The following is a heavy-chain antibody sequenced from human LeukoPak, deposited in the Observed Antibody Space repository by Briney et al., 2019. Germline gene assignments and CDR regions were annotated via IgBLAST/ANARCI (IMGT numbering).Heavy chain of an antibody. V-gene: IGHV5-51*01. CDR1: GYSFTSYW. D-gene: IGHD4-23*01. J-gene: IGHJ5*02. CDR2: IYPDDSET. Sequence: GESLKISCKGSGYSFTSYWIGWVRQMPGKGLEWMGIIYPDDSETRYSPSFQGQVTISADKSINTAYLQWSSLKASDTAMYYCARRGVDYGGNPGAFDPWGQGTLVTVSS. CDR3: ARRGVDYGGNPGAFDP.